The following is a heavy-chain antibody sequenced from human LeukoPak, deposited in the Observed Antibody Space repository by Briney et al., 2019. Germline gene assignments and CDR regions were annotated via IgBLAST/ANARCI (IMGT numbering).Heavy chain of an antibody. V-gene: IGHV3-48*01. Sequence: GGSLRLSCAASGFTFSSYSMNWVRQAPGKGLEWVSYISSSSSTIYYADSVKGRFTISRDNAKNSLYLQMNSLRAEDTAVYYCARDHVWGSYRYDAFDIWGQGTMVTVSS. J-gene: IGHJ3*02. CDR1: GFTFSSYS. D-gene: IGHD3-16*02. CDR3: ARDHVWGSYRYDAFDI. CDR2: ISSSSSTI.